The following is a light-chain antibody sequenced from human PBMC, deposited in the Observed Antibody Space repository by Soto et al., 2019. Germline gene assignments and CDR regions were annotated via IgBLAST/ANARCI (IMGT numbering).Light chain of an antibody. V-gene: IGKV3-15*01. J-gene: IGKJ4*01. CDR1: KSVNSN. Sequence: EIVMTQSPVTLSVSAGERATLSCRASKSVNSNLAWYQQKPGQAPRLLIYDASTRATGIPARFSGSGSGTEFTLTISSLHSEDFAVYYCQQYNNWPPLTFGGGTKVEIK. CDR2: DAS. CDR3: QQYNNWPPLT.